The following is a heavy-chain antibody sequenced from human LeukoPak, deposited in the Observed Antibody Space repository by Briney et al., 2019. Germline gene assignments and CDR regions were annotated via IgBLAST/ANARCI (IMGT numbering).Heavy chain of an antibody. Sequence: SVKVSCKASGGTFSSYAISWVRQTPGPGLEWMGGIIPIFGTANYAQKFQGRVTITTDESTSTAYMELSSLRSEDTAVYYCASGGSSYCGGDCYSTFDYWGQGTLVTVSS. V-gene: IGHV1-69*05. CDR3: ASGGSSYCGGDCYSTFDY. J-gene: IGHJ4*02. D-gene: IGHD2-21*02. CDR2: IIPIFGTA. CDR1: GGTFSSYA.